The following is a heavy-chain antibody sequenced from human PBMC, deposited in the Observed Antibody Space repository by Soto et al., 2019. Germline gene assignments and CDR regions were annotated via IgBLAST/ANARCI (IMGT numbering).Heavy chain of an antibody. D-gene: IGHD4-17*01. CDR2: ISYSGTT. Sequence: QVQLQESGPGLVKPSQTLSLTCTVSGGSISSGNYYWSWIRQPPGKGLEWIGFISYSGTTHYSAYLRSGVSISVDTAKYQCSLDLSSVTAADTAVYCWAAMGSPVTGLYYFDYWGQGTLVTVSS. V-gene: IGHV4-30-4*01. CDR1: GGSISSGNYY. CDR3: AAMGSPVTGLYYFDY. J-gene: IGHJ4*02.